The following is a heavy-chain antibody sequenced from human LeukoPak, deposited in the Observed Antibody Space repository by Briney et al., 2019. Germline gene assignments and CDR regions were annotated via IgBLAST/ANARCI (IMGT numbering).Heavy chain of an antibody. V-gene: IGHV4-34*01. Sequence: PSETLSLTCAVYGGSFSGYYWSWIRQPPGKGLEWIGEINHRGSTNYNPSLKSRVTISVDTSKNQFSLKLSSVTAADTAVYYCARQRNSSSTKYFDYWGQGTLVTVSS. D-gene: IGHD6-6*01. CDR3: ARQRNSSSTKYFDY. J-gene: IGHJ4*02. CDR1: GGSFSGYY. CDR2: INHRGST.